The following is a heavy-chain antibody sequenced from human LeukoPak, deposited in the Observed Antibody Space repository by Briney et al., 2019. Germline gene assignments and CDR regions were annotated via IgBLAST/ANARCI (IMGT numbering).Heavy chain of an antibody. J-gene: IGHJ4*02. CDR2: IYHSGCT. Sequence: SETLSLTCAVSGGPISSVGYSWSWIRQPPGNGLEWVGYIYHSGCTYYTLSLKSRATISVDRSKNQFSLKLSSVTAADTAVYYCAREIYSRYFDYWGQGTLVTVSS. D-gene: IGHD2-15*01. CDR3: AREIYSRYFDY. V-gene: IGHV4-30-2*01. CDR1: GGPISSVGYS.